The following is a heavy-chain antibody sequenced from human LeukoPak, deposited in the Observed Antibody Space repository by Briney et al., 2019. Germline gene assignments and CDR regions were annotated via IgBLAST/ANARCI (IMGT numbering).Heavy chain of an antibody. CDR2: IIPIFGTA. J-gene: IGHJ6*03. CDR3: ARGRVSSSTWYSTYYYYFYMDV. D-gene: IGHD1-1*01. CDR1: GGTFSSYA. V-gene: IGHV1-69*13. Sequence: ASVKVSCKASGGTFSSYAISWVRQAPGQGLEWMGGIIPIFGTANYAQKFQGRVTITADESTSTAYMELSSLRSEDTAVYYCARGRVSSSTWYSTYYYYFYMDVWGKGTTVTVSS.